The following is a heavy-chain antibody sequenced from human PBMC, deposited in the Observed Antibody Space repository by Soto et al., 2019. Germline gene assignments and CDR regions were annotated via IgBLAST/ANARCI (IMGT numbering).Heavy chain of an antibody. J-gene: IGHJ4*02. CDR2: ISGSGGST. V-gene: IGHV3-23*01. CDR1: GVTFCSYA. D-gene: IGHD7-27*01. Sequence: GGSLRLSCAASGVTFCSYAMSWVRQAPGKGLEWVSAISGSGGSTYYADSVKGRFTISRDNSKNTLYLQMNSLRAEDTAVYYCAKDKTGELGSGNFDYWGQGALVTVSS. CDR3: AKDKTGELGSGNFDY.